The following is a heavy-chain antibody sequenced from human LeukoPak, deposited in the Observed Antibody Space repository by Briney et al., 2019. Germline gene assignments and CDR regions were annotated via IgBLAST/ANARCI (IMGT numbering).Heavy chain of an antibody. CDR1: GYIFSSYG. D-gene: IGHD3-22*01. V-gene: IGHV1-18*01. CDR3: ARTLYDTVGCTVFDY. Sequence: GASVKVSCKASGYIFSSYGITWVRQAPGQGLEWMGWINSDNGHTNYTHIIQGRVTMTTDTSTSTAYMELRSLTSDDTAVYYCARTLYDTVGCTVFDYWGQGTLVTVSS. CDR2: INSDNGHT. J-gene: IGHJ4*02.